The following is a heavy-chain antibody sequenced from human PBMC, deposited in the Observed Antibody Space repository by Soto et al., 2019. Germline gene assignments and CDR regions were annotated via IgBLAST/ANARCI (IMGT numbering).Heavy chain of an antibody. D-gene: IGHD2-15*01. J-gene: IGHJ4*02. CDR2: IIPIFGTA. CDR3: ARDPGAGYCSGGSCLAVDY. V-gene: IGHV1-69*01. CDR1: GGTFSSYA. Sequence: QVQLVQSGAEVKKPGSSVKVSCKASGGTFSSYAISWVRQAPGQGLEWMGGIIPIFGTANYAQKFQGRVTITADESTSTAYMELSSLRSEDTAVYYCARDPGAGYCSGGSCLAVDYWGQGTLVTVSS.